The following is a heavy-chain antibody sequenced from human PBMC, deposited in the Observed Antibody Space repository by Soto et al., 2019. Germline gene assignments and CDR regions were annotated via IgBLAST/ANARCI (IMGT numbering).Heavy chain of an antibody. CDR2: ISDSGGNT. Sequence: PGGSLRLACAASGFTFSNYAMNWVRQAPGKGLEWVSGISDSGGNTYNADSVKGRFTISRDNSKTTLYLQMNSLRAEDTAVYYCAKCSRGSGYENALDIWGQGTTVTGSS. CDR3: AKCSRGSGYENALDI. J-gene: IGHJ3*02. D-gene: IGHD5-12*01. CDR1: GFTFSNYA. V-gene: IGHV3-23*01.